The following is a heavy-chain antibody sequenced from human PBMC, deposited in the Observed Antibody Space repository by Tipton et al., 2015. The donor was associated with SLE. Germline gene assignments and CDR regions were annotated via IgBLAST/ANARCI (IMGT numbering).Heavy chain of an antibody. Sequence: SLRLSCAASGFTFNSYGMHWVRQAPGKGLECVAFIRYDESNKYYIDSVKGRFTISRDNSKNTLYLQMNSLRAEDTAVYYCAKDSSSSNYYYGMDVWGQGTTVTVSS. CDR2: IRYDESNK. V-gene: IGHV3-30*02. CDR1: GFTFNSYG. CDR3: AKDSSSSNYYYGMDV. D-gene: IGHD6-6*01. J-gene: IGHJ6*02.